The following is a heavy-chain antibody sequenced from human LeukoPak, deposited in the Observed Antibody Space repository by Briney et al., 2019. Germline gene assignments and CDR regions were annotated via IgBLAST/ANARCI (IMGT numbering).Heavy chain of an antibody. J-gene: IGHJ4*02. CDR1: GFSFSSYS. V-gene: IGHV3-21*01. D-gene: IGHD5-12*01. CDR2: ISTSSTYI. Sequence: GGSLRLSCATSGFSFSSYSINWVRQAPGKGLEWVSSISTSSTYIYYADSLKGRFSISRDNAKNSLSLQMNSLRAEDTAIYCCARSSQRGNSGYEVLDYWGQGTLVTVSS. CDR3: ARSSQRGNSGYEVLDY.